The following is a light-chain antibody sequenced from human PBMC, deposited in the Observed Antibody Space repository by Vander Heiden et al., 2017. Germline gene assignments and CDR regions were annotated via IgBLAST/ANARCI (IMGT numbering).Light chain of an antibody. CDR3: QQSYSIPT. Sequence: DIQMTQSPSSLSASVGDKVTITCRASQSISSYLNWYQQKPGKAPRLLISAASSLQSGVPSRFSGSGSGTDFTLNISSLQPKDFATYYCQQSYSIPTFGGGTKVEIK. CDR1: QSISSY. J-gene: IGKJ4*01. V-gene: IGKV1-39*01. CDR2: AAS.